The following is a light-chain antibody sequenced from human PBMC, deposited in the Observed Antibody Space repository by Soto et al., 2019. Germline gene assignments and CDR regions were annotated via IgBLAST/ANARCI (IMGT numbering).Light chain of an antibody. CDR2: GAD. Sequence: EIVLTQFPDTLSLSPGERATLSCRASQSVRNSYLAWYQQRPGQAPRLLIYGADSRATGIPDSFSSSGSDTDYTLTTSRLEAEDFAVYYCQQYRSSPRYTFGQGTKVEIK. CDR1: QSVRNSY. V-gene: IGKV3-20*01. CDR3: QQYRSSPRYT. J-gene: IGKJ2*01.